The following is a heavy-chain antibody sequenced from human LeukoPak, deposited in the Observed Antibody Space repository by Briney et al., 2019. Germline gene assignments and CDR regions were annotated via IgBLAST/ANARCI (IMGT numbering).Heavy chain of an antibody. V-gene: IGHV3-66*01. CDR3: VRDEY. J-gene: IGHJ4*02. Sequence: GGSLRLSCAASGFTVSNTCMGWVRQAPGKGLEWVSLINSGDTTYYADSVKGRFSMSADNSKNTLFLQMNSLRAEDTALYYCVRDEYWGQGTLVTVSS. CDR2: INSGDTT. CDR1: GFTVSNTC.